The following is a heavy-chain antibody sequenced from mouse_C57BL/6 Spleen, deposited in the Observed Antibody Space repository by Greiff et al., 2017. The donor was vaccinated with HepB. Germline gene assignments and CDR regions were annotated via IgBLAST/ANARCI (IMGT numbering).Heavy chain of an antibody. CDR3: ARRGLGRGFPYFDY. V-gene: IGHV1-55*01. D-gene: IGHD4-1*01. Sequence: QVQLQQPGAELVKPGASVKMSCKASGYTFTSYWITWVKQRPGQGLEWIGDIYPGSGSTNYNEKFKSKATLTVDTSSSTAYMQLSSLTSEDSAVYYCARRGLGRGFPYFDYWGQGTTLTVSS. CDR1: GYTFTSYW. CDR2: IYPGSGST. J-gene: IGHJ2*01.